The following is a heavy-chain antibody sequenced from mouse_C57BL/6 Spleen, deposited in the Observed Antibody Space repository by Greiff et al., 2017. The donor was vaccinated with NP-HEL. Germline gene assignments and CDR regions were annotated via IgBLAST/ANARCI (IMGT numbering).Heavy chain of an antibody. Sequence: DVKLVESGPGLVKPSQSLSLTCSVTGYSITSGYYWNWIRQFPGNKLEWMGYISYDGSNNYNPSLKNRISITRDTSKNQFFLKLNSVTTEDTATYYCARGDYRSLFAYWGQGTLVTVSA. CDR3: ARGDYRSLFAY. CDR2: ISYDGSN. J-gene: IGHJ3*01. CDR1: GYSITSGYY. V-gene: IGHV3-6*01. D-gene: IGHD2-14*01.